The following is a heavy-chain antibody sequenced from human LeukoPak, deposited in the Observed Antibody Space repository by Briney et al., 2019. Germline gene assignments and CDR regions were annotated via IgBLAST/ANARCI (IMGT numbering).Heavy chain of an antibody. CDR2: IWYDGSNK. CDR1: GFTFSSYG. D-gene: IGHD2-15*01. CDR3: AKGGGSVWFHYYYYNGMDV. Sequence: PGGSLRLSCAASGFTFSSYGMHWVRQAPGKGLEWVAVIWYDGSNKYYADSVKGRFTISRDNSKNTLYLQMNSLRAEDTAVYYCAKGGGSVWFHYYYYNGMDVWGQGTTVTVSS. V-gene: IGHV3-33*06. J-gene: IGHJ6*02.